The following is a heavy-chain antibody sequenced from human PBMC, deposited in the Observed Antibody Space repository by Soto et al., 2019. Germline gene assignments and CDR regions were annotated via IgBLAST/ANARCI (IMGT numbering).Heavy chain of an antibody. D-gene: IGHD3-10*01. J-gene: IGHJ6*02. V-gene: IGHV1-46*01. CDR3: ASRRGYYYGSGSYYKSFVVHYYYCMDV. CDR2: INPSGGYT. CDR1: GYTFTSYY. Sequence: ASVKVSCKASGYTFTSYYMNWVRQAPGQGLEWLGIINPSGGYTTYAQRFLGRVTMTSDTSTSTVHMELSSLRSEDTAVYYCASRRGYYYGSGSYYKSFVVHYYYCMDVWG.